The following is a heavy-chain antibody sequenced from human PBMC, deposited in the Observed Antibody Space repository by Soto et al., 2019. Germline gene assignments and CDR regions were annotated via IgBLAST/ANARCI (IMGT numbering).Heavy chain of an antibody. V-gene: IGHV3-30-3*01. D-gene: IGHD3-10*01. CDR1: GLTLSRFA. Sequence: QVQLVESGGGVVQPGRSLRLSCAASGLTLSRFAMHWVRQAPGKGLEWVAVIGYDGSNKDYADSVKGRFTISRDNSKNTLYLQMNSLRPEDTAVYYCARDPVNYYGSLTYGMDVWGQGTTVTVSS. J-gene: IGHJ6*02. CDR3: ARDPVNYYGSLTYGMDV. CDR2: IGYDGSNK.